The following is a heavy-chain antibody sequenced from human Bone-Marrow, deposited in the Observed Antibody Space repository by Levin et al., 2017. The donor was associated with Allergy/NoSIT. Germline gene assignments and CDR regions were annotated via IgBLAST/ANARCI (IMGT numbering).Heavy chain of an antibody. D-gene: IGHD6-19*01. CDR3: ARYTSGGFYFDY. Sequence: SQTLSLTCGVSGYSISSGFYWAWIRQPPGKGLEWIAIINHSGSTYYNPSLKSRVTISVDTSKNQFSLKLNSVTAADTAVYYCARYTSGGFYFDYWGQGTLVTVSS. CDR1: GYSISSGFY. CDR2: INHSGST. V-gene: IGHV4-38-2*01. J-gene: IGHJ4*02.